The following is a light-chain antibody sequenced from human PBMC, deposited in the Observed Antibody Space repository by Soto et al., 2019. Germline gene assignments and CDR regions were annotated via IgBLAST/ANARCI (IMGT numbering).Light chain of an antibody. CDR1: QGFGRF. CDR2: DAS. V-gene: IGKV1-5*02. Sequence: DIRMPQPPSTLSAPVEDRATILCRPSQGFGRFLAWYQHQPGKAPKLLIYDASTLESGVPSRFSGTGSGTEFTFSITSLQPEDFGTYYCQQCYMGWTFGQGTKVDFK. CDR3: QQCYMGWT. J-gene: IGKJ1*01.